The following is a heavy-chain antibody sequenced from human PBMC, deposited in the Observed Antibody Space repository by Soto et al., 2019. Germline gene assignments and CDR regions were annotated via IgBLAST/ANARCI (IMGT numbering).Heavy chain of an antibody. CDR3: ARDTSDFWSGYPIDY. D-gene: IGHD3-3*01. V-gene: IGHV1-18*01. Sequence: ASVKVSCKASGYTFTSYGISWVRQAPGQGLEWMGWISAYNGNTNYAQKLQGRVTMTTDTSTSTAYMELRSLRSDDTAVYYCARDTSDFWSGYPIDYWGQGTLVTVSS. J-gene: IGHJ4*02. CDR2: ISAYNGNT. CDR1: GYTFTSYG.